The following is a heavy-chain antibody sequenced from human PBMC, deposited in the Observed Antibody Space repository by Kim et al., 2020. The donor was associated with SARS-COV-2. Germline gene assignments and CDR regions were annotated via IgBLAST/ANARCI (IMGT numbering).Heavy chain of an antibody. CDR2: IRSKAYGVTT. CDR1: GFTFGDYA. Sequence: GGSLRLSCITSGFTFGDYALSWFRQAPGKGLEWVGFIRSKAYGVTTEYAASVRDRFTISRDDSKSVAYLQMKSLTTEDTAVYYCTVMIVGTLWGQGTLVTVSS. V-gene: IGHV3-49*03. J-gene: IGHJ4*02. CDR3: TVMIVGTL. D-gene: IGHD3-22*01.